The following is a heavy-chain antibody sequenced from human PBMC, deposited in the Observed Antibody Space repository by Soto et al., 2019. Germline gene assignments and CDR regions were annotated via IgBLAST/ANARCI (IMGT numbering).Heavy chain of an antibody. CDR2: IDPSDSYT. CDR1: GYSFTSYW. D-gene: IGHD6-19*01. V-gene: IGHV5-10-1*01. Sequence: PGESLKISGNGSGYSFTSYWIGWGRQMPGKGLERIVSIDPSDSYTNYSTFFQGHVTISADKSISTAYLQWSSLKASDTAMYYCATSSSGWSAPYGMDVWGPGTKVTVYS. J-gene: IGHJ6*02. CDR3: ATSSSGWSAPYGMDV.